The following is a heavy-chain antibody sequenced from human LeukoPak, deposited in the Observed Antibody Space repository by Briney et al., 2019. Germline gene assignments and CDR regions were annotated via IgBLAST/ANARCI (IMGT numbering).Heavy chain of an antibody. CDR2: IIPIFGTA. D-gene: IGHD6-13*01. Sequence: SVKVSCKASGGTFSSYAISWVRQAPGQGLEWMGGIIPIFGTANYAQKFQGRVTITADESTSTAYMELSSLRSEDTAVYYCARDGVAAAGWGAFEIWGQGTMVTVSS. V-gene: IGHV1-69*13. CDR1: GGTFSSYA. J-gene: IGHJ3*02. CDR3: ARDGVAAAGWGAFEI.